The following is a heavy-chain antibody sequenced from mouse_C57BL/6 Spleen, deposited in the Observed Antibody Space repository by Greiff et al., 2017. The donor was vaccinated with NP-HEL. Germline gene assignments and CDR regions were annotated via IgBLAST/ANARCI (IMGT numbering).Heavy chain of an antibody. V-gene: IGHV5-4*01. J-gene: IGHJ1*03. CDR2: ISDGGSYT. D-gene: IGHD1-1*01. CDR3: ARDPGSSFYWYFDV. CDR1: GFTFSSYA. Sequence: EVKVVESGGGLVKPGGSLKLSCAASGFTFSSYAMSWVRQTPEKRLEWVATISDGGSYTYYPDNVKGRFTISRDNAKNNLYLQMSHLKSEDTAMYYCARDPGSSFYWYFDVWGTGTTVTVSS.